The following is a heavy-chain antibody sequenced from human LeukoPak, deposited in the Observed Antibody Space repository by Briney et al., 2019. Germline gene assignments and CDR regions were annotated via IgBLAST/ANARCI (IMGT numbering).Heavy chain of an antibody. CDR1: GGSISSNSYH. D-gene: IGHD1-1*01. V-gene: IGHV4-39*01. J-gene: IGHJ4*02. CDR2: IYYSGST. CDR3: ARQYAHWNPFAG. Sequence: SETLSLTCTVSGGSISSNSYHWGWIRQPPGKGVEWIGRIYYSGSTYYNPSRKSRVSICVEKGKKEFSLKVSSVTAADTAVYYCARQYAHWNPFAGWGQGTLVTVST.